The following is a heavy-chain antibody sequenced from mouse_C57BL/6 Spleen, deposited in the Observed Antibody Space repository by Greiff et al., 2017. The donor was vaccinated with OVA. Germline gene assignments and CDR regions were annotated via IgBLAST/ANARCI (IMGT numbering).Heavy chain of an antibody. CDR3: ARKAYYSNDIYYDY. V-gene: IGHV1-55*01. D-gene: IGHD2-5*01. J-gene: IGHJ2*01. CDR2: IYPGSGST. CDR1: GYTITSYW. Sequence: VQLQQPGAELVKPGASVKMSCKASGYTITSYWITWVKQRPGQGLEWIGDIYPGSGSTNSNEQFKSKATLTVDPSSSTAYMQLSSLTSEDSAVDYGARKAYYSNDIYYDYWGQGTTLTVSS.